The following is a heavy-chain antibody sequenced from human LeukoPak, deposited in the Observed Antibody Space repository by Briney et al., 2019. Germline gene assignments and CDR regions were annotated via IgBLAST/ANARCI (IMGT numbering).Heavy chain of an antibody. J-gene: IGHJ4*02. V-gene: IGHV4-59*12. D-gene: IGHD3-16*02. Sequence: SETLSLTCTVSGGSISSYYWSWIRQPPGKGLEWIGYIYYSGSTNYNPSLKSRVTISVDTSKNQFSLKLSSVTAADTAVYYCARGRDYDYVWGSYPYYFDYWGQGTLVTVSS. CDR2: IYYSGST. CDR1: GGSISSYY. CDR3: ARGRDYDYVWGSYPYYFDY.